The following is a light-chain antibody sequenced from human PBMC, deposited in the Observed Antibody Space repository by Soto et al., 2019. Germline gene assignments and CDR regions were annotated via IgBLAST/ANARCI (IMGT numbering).Light chain of an antibody. V-gene: IGKV3-20*01. CDR3: QQYGRPPRAT. CDR1: QSVNSRY. CDR2: EAS. Sequence: EIVLPQSPATLSVSPLETTTLSRRASQSVNSRYIAWYQVKPGQAPRLLLYEASSRATGIPDRFSGGGSGTDLTLSISKVEPEDFAVYYCQQYGRPPRATCGQGTRLEIK. J-gene: IGKJ5*01.